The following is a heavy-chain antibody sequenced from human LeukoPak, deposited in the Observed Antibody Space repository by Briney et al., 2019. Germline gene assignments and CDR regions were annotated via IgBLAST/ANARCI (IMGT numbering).Heavy chain of an antibody. J-gene: IGHJ4*02. CDR2: INTDGTTT. Sequence: GMSLRLSCGASGFTFSSYWMRWVRQAPGKGLVWVSRINTDGTTTDHADSVKGRFTISRDNAKNTLYVQMNSLRAEDTAVYFCARDPWGYRAGVMDFWGLGTLVTVSS. CDR1: GFTFSSYW. CDR3: ARDPWGYRAGVMDF. V-gene: IGHV3-74*01. D-gene: IGHD1-1*01.